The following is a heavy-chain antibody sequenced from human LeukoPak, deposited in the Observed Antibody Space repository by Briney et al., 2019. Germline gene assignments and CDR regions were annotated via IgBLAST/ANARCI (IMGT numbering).Heavy chain of an antibody. V-gene: IGHV3-48*04. Sequence: GGSLRLSCAASGFKFTSYSMNWVRQAPGKGLEWISNISSSGSPIYYADSVKGRFTISRDNAKKSSDLQMTNLTAEDTAVYFCARGSRFDYWGQGAPVTVSS. CDR3: ARGSRFDY. J-gene: IGHJ4*02. CDR1: GFKFTSYS. CDR2: ISSSGSPI.